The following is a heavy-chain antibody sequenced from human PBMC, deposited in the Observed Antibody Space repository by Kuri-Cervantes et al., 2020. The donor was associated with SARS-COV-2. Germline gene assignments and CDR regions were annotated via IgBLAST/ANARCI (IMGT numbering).Heavy chain of an antibody. V-gene: IGHV4-39*07. J-gene: IGHJ6*03. Sequence: SETLSLTCTVSGGSISSSSYYWGWIRQPPGKGLEWIGSIYYSGSTYYNPSLKSRVTISVDTSKNQFSLKLSSVTAADTAVYYCMRDLWGSPGYMDVWGKGTTVTVSS. CDR1: GGSISSSSYY. CDR3: MRDLWGSPGYMDV. CDR2: IYYSGST. D-gene: IGHD3-16*01.